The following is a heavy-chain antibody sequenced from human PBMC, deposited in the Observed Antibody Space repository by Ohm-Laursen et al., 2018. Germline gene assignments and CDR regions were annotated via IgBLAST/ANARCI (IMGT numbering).Heavy chain of an antibody. CDR3: ARVDPGSLGFWDF. V-gene: IGHV3-7*01. Sequence: GSLRLSCAASGFTFNNFWMSWVRQAPGKGLEWVANINQDGGQIRYVDSVRGRFTISRDNAKNSLHLQMSSLGAEDTAVYYCARVDPGSLGFWDFWGQGTLVTVSS. CDR2: INQDGGQI. D-gene: IGHD3-16*01. J-gene: IGHJ4*02. CDR1: GFTFNNFW.